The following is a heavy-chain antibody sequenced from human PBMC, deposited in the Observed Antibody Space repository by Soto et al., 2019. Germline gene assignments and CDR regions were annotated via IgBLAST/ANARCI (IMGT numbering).Heavy chain of an antibody. J-gene: IGHJ4*02. Sequence: SETLSLTCTVSGGSISSSSYYWGWIRQPPGKGLEWIGSIYYSGSTYYNPSLKSRVTISVDTSKNQFSLKLSSVTAADTAVYYCAMDIVATIREDYFDYLGQGTLVTVSS. D-gene: IGHD5-12*01. V-gene: IGHV4-39*01. CDR3: AMDIVATIREDYFDY. CDR1: GGSISSSSYY. CDR2: IYYSGST.